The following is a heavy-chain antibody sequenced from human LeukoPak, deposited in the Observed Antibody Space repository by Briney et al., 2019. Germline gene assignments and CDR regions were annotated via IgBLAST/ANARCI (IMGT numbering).Heavy chain of an antibody. CDR2: ISGSGGST. Sequence: GGSLRLSCAASGFTFSNYAMSWVRQAPGKGLEWVSAISGSGGSTYYADSVKGRFTISRDNSKNTLYLQMNSLRAEDTAVYYCLQVEPARQVPLFDYWGRGTLVTVSS. V-gene: IGHV3-23*01. D-gene: IGHD1-14*01. J-gene: IGHJ4*02. CDR3: LQVEPARQVPLFDY. CDR1: GFTFSNYA.